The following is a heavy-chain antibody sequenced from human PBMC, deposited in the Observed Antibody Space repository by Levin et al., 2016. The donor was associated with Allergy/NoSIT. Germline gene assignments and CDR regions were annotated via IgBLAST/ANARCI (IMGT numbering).Heavy chain of an antibody. CDR3: ARVGPYSYGSGSGDY. CDR2: INHSGST. Sequence: WIRQPPGKGLEWIGEINHSGSTNYNPSLESRVTISVDTSKNQFSLKLSSVTAADTAVYYCARVGPYSYGSGSGDYWGQGSLVTVSS. D-gene: IGHD5-18*01. V-gene: IGHV4-34*01. J-gene: IGHJ4*02.